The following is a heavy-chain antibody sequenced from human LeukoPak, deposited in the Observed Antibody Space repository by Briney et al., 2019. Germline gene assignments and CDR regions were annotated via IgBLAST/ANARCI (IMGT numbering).Heavy chain of an antibody. Sequence: PGGSLRLSCAASGFTFSSYAMSWVRQAPGKGLEWVSAISGSGGSTYYADSVKGRFTISRDNSKNTLYLQMNSLRAEDTAVYYCVRDRDRDPYYFDYWGQGTLVTVSS. V-gene: IGHV3-23*01. CDR3: VRDRDRDPYYFDY. CDR2: ISGSGGST. CDR1: GFTFSSYA. J-gene: IGHJ4*02.